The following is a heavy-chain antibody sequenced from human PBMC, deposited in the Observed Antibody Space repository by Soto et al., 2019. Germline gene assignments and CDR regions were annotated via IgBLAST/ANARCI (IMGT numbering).Heavy chain of an antibody. CDR1: GYTFTSYG. D-gene: IGHD3-22*01. J-gene: IGHJ4*02. V-gene: IGHV1-18*01. Sequence: GASVKVSCKASGYTFTSYGISWVRQAPGQGLEWVGWISAHNGDTRYAQNLQGRITMTTDTFTNTAYMELTSLTPDDTAVYYCARDWSRYYDSSGLMWFYWGQGTLVTVSS. CDR2: ISAHNGDT. CDR3: ARDWSRYYDSSGLMWFY.